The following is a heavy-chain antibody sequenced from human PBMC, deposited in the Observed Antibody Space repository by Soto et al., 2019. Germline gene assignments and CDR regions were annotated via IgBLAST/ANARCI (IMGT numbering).Heavy chain of an antibody. CDR2: IYYSGST. V-gene: IGHV4-59*01. Sequence: TLSLTCTVSGGSISSYYWSWIRQPPGKGLEWIGYIYYSGSTNYNPSLKSRVTISVDTSKNQFSLKLSSVTAADTAVYYCARVHLVRATAYYGMDVWGQGTTVTVSS. D-gene: IGHD5-12*01. J-gene: IGHJ6*02. CDR1: GGSISSYY. CDR3: ARVHLVRATAYYGMDV.